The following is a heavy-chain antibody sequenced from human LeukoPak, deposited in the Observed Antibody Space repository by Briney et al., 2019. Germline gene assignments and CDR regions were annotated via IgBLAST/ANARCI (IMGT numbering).Heavy chain of an antibody. CDR1: GFTFSSYS. CDR3: AKRPIYDSSGYYFGYFDY. J-gene: IGHJ4*02. Sequence: GGSLRLSCAASGFTFSSYSMNWVRQAPGKGLEWVSHITASGTAMFYADSVKGRFTISRDSSKNTLYLQMNSLRAEDTAVYYCAKRPIYDSSGYYFGYFDYWGQGTLVTVSS. D-gene: IGHD3-22*01. CDR2: ITASGTAM. V-gene: IGHV3-23*01.